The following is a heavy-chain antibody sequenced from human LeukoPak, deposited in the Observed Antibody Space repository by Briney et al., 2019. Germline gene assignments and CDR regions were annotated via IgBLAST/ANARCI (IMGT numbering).Heavy chain of an antibody. CDR2: IIPIFGTA. V-gene: IGHV1-69*13. J-gene: IGHJ5*02. CDR3: AIDMVRGVIIDNWFDP. D-gene: IGHD3-10*01. Sequence: SVKVSCKASGGTFSSYAISWVRQAPGQGLEWMGGIIPIFGTANYAQKFQGRVTITADESTSTAYLELSSLRSEDTAVYYCAIDMVRGVIIDNWFDPWGQGTLVTVSS. CDR1: GGTFSSYA.